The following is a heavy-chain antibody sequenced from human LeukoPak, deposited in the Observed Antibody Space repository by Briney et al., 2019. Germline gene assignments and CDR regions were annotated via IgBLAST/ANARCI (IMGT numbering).Heavy chain of an antibody. D-gene: IGHD5-24*01. CDR1: GGSISSYY. CDR2: IYYSGST. V-gene: IGHV4-59*01. J-gene: IGHJ6*03. CDR3: ARDCRPRIRWLQLDYYYYMDV. Sequence: PSETLSLTCTVSGGSISSYYWSWIRQPPGKGLEWIGYIYYSGSTNYNPSLKSRVTISVDTSKNQFSLKLSSVTAADTAVYYCARDCRPRIRWLQLDYYYYMDVWGKGTTVTVSS.